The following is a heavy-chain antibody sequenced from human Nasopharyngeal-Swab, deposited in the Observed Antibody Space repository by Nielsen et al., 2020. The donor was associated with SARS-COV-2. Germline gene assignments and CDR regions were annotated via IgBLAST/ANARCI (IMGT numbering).Heavy chain of an antibody. CDR2: LYSGGVT. J-gene: IGHJ6*02. CDR3: ARDRNTVLAGHSYFGMDV. CDR1: GFSVGSNY. D-gene: IGHD4-11*01. Sequence: GGSLRLSCAPSGFSVGSNYVSWVRQAPGKGLEWVSILYSGGVTFYADSVEGRFSISRDNSKNTMYLQMNNLRAEDTAVYYCARDRNTVLAGHSYFGMDVWGQGTMVTVSS. V-gene: IGHV3-53*01.